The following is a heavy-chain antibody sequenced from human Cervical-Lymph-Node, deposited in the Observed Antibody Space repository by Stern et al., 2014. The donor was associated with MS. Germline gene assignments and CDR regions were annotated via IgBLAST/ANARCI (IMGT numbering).Heavy chain of an antibody. J-gene: IGHJ4*02. Sequence: QVQLVQSGSELKKPGTSVKVSCKTSGYAFTDYGINWVRQAPGQGLEWMGWIHTNTGLPTDVHAFTGRFVFSFETSVRLASPHLSNLRADDTAVYFCARLRVGDITRDYWGLGTLVTVSP. CDR3: ARLRVGDITRDY. CDR2: IHTNTGLP. CDR1: GYAFTDYG. D-gene: IGHD1-26*01. V-gene: IGHV7-4-1*04.